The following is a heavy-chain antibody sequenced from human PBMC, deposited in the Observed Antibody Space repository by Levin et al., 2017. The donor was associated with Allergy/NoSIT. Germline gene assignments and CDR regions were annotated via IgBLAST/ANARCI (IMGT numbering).Heavy chain of an antibody. CDR1: GSTFSRYW. Sequence: GGSLRLSCVASGSTFSRYWINWVRQAPGKGLEWVANINEDGSQQYYVDSVKGRFTISRDNGKNSVYLQMNILREEDTSLYYCFPGGNSGGSWGQGTLVTVSS. CDR3: FPGGNSGGS. D-gene: IGHD2/OR15-2a*01. CDR2: INEDGSQQ. V-gene: IGHV3-7*01. J-gene: IGHJ5*02.